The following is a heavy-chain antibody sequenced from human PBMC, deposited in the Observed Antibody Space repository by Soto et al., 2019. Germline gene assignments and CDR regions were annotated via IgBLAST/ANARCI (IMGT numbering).Heavy chain of an antibody. CDR1: GFTFSSYG. Sequence: HPGGSLRLSCAASGFTFSSYGMHWVRQAPGKGLEWVAVIWYDGSNKYYADSVKGRFTISRDNSKNTLYLQMNSLRAEDTAVYYCAREPPQSETYYYDSSGYYHRYYYYGMDVWGQGTTVTVSS. CDR3: AREPPQSETYYYDSSGYYHRYYYYGMDV. V-gene: IGHV3-33*01. J-gene: IGHJ6*02. D-gene: IGHD3-22*01. CDR2: IWYDGSNK.